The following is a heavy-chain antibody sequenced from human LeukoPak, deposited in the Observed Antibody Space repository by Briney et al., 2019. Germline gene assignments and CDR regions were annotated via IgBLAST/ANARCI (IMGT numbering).Heavy chain of an antibody. CDR3: AKHPKIQLWTRILEY. Sequence: GGSLRLSCAASGFTFSNYAISWVRQAPGKGLVWVSAISGSGDSTYFADSVKGRFTMSRDNSKNTLYLQMNSLRAEDTAVYYCAKHPKIQLWTRILEYWGQGTLVTVSS. J-gene: IGHJ4*02. V-gene: IGHV3-23*01. CDR2: ISGSGDST. CDR1: GFTFSNYA. D-gene: IGHD5-18*01.